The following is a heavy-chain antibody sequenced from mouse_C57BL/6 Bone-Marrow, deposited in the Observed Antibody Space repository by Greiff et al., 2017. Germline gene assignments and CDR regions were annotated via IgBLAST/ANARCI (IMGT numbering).Heavy chain of an antibody. CDR1: GYTFTSYW. Sequence: QVHVKQPGAELVKPGASVKMSCKASGYTFTSYWITWVKQRPGQGLEWIGDIYPGSGSTTYNEKFKSKATLTVDTSSSTAYMQLSSLTSEDSAVYYCASSTMVTTTGYYFDYWGQGTTLTVSS. V-gene: IGHV1-55*01. CDR2: IYPGSGST. D-gene: IGHD2-2*01. J-gene: IGHJ2*01. CDR3: ASSTMVTTTGYYFDY.